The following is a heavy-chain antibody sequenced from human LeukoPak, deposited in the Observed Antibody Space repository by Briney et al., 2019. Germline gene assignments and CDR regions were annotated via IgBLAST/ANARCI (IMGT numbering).Heavy chain of an antibody. Sequence: GGSLRLSCAASGFTFSSAWMSWVRQTPGKGLEWVGRIKSDGGTTDYAAPVKGRFTISRDDSKNTLYLQMNSLKTEDTAVYYCTTSWGPFDYWGQGTLVTVSS. J-gene: IGHJ4*02. V-gene: IGHV3-15*01. CDR2: IKSDGGTT. D-gene: IGHD3-16*01. CDR1: GFTFSSAW. CDR3: TTSWGPFDY.